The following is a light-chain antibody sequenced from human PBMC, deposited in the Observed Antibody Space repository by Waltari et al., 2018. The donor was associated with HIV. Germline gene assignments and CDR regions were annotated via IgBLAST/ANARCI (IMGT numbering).Light chain of an antibody. Sequence: QSALTQPASVSGSRGQSITIYCTGTSSDVGRYNLVSWYQQHPGKAPKLMIYEGSKRPSGVSNRFSGSKSGNTASLTISGLQTEDEADYYCCSYAGNREIFGGGTKLTVL. V-gene: IGLV2-23*01. CDR3: CSYAGNREI. CDR1: SSDVGRYNL. CDR2: EGS. J-gene: IGLJ2*01.